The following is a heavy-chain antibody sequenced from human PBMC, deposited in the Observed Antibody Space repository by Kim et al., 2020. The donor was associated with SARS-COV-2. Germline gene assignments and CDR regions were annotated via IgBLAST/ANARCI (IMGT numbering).Heavy chain of an antibody. Sequence: ASVKVSCKTSGYTFIDHYIHWVRQAPGQGLEWMGWINPPNGDTKSAQKFQGRVTVTREASITTVYLELTRLTSDDTAMYYCARDPGRGWNLDCWGQGTLVTGSS. CDR1: GYTFIDHY. J-gene: IGHJ4*02. V-gene: IGHV1-2*02. CDR2: INPPNGDT. D-gene: IGHD6-19*01. CDR3: ARDPGRGWNLDC.